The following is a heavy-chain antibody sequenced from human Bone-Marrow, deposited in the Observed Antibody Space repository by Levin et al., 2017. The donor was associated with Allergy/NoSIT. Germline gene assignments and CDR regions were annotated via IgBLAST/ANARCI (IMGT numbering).Heavy chain of an antibody. CDR2: ISGSGGST. Sequence: GESLKISCAASGFTFSSYAMSWVRQAPGKGLEWVSAISGSGGSTYYADSVKGRFTISRDNSKNTLYLQMNSLRAEDTAVYYCAKADYGDPYYYYDYGMDVWGQGTTVTVSS. CDR3: AKADYGDPYYYYDYGMDV. J-gene: IGHJ6*02. CDR1: GFTFSSYA. V-gene: IGHV3-23*01. D-gene: IGHD4-17*01.